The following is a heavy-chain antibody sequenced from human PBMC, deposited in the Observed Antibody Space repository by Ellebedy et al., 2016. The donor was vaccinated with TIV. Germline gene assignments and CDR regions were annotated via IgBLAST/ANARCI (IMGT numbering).Heavy chain of an antibody. CDR2: IYKAGST. D-gene: IGHD4-17*01. Sequence: GGSLRLSCAASGFTFTSYGMGWVRQAPGKGLDWVSVIYKAGSTDYADSVKGRFTVSRDDSKNTLYLQMNSLRAEDTAVYYCARGGHDYGDNYYYYYGLDVWGQGTTVTVSS. V-gene: IGHV3-53*01. CDR3: ARGGHDYGDNYYYYYGLDV. CDR1: GFTFTSYG. J-gene: IGHJ6*02.